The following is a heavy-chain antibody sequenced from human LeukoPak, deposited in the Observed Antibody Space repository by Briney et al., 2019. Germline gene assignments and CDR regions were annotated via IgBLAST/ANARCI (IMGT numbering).Heavy chain of an antibody. CDR3: ASSPRYCSSTSCPGWFDP. D-gene: IGHD2-2*01. CDR1: GYTFTSYY. J-gene: IGHJ5*02. V-gene: IGHV1-46*01. Sequence: ASVKVSCKASGYTFTSYYMHWVRQAPGQGLEWMGIINPSGGSTSYAQKFQGRVTMTRDMSTSTVYMELSSLRSEDTAVYYCASSPRYCSSTSCPGWFDPWGQGTLVTVSS. CDR2: INPSGGST.